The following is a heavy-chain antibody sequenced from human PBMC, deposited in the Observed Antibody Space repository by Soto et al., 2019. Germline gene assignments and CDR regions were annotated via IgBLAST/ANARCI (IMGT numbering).Heavy chain of an antibody. V-gene: IGHV1-18*01. CDR3: EREMIGIVFDFKNWCAP. J-gene: IGHJ5*02. Sequence: QVQLVQSGAEVKKPGASVRVSCKASGYTFSDYGFTCVRQAPGQGLEGMGWISAYNGNTTYAQTFQGRVTLNKDTSTSTAYMELTSMTAYYTAVDYCEREMIGIVFDFKNWCAPLGQGTLVIVSS. CDR2: ISAYNGNT. D-gene: IGHD2-21*01. CDR1: GYTFSDYG.